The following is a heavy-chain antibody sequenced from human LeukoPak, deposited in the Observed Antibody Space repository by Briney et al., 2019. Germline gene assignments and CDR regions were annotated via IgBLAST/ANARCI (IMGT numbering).Heavy chain of an antibody. V-gene: IGHV4-4*09. D-gene: IGHD2-2*01. CDR3: ARAGPRYCSSTSCYDGWFDP. J-gene: IGHJ5*02. CDR1: TGSINNHY. Sequence: PSETLSLTCTVSTGSINNHYWSWIRQPPGGGLEWIGYIHTTGTTNYNPSLKSRVTISVDTSKNQFSLKLSSVTAADTAVYYCARAGPRYCSSTSCYDGWFDPWGQGTLVTVSS. CDR2: IHTTGTT.